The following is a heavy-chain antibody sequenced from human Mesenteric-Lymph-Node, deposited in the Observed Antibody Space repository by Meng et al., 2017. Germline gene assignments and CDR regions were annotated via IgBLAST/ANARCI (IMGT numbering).Heavy chain of an antibody. J-gene: IGHJ5*02. CDR1: GYSISSGYY. Sequence: SETLSLTCTVSGYSISSGYYWGWIRQPPGKGLEWIGSIYHSGSTYYNPSLKSRVTISVDTSKNQFSLKLSSVTAADTAVYYCATLACSGGDCLIRGRENWFDPWGQGTLVTVSS. CDR3: ATLACSGGDCLIRGRENWFDP. D-gene: IGHD2-21*02. CDR2: IYHSGST. V-gene: IGHV4-38-2*02.